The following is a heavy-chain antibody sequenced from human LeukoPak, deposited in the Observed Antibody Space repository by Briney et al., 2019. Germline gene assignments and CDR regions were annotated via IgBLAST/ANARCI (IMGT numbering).Heavy chain of an antibody. V-gene: IGHV3-30*02. D-gene: IGHD1-26*01. CDR2: IRYDGSDT. J-gene: IGHJ4*02. Sequence: GGSLRLSCAASGFTFSGYGMHWVRQAPGKGLEWVAFIRYDGSDTYYADSVKGRFTISRDTPKNTLSLQMNSLKVEGTAVYYCARDRPTNYFDHWGQGTLVTVSS. CDR3: ARDRPTNYFDH. CDR1: GFTFSGYG.